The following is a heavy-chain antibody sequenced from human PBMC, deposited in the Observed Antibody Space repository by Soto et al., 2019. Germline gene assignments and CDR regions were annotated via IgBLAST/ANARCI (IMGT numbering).Heavy chain of an antibody. CDR1: GFAVSSNY. V-gene: IGHV3-66*01. CDR3: ARSRTGTTYGGMDV. D-gene: IGHD1-7*01. CDR2: IHSGGDT. Sequence: EVQLVESGGDLVQPGGSLRLSCAASGFAVSSNYMTWVRQAPGKGLEWVSVIHSGGDTHYADSVRGRFTISRDNNKNTLYLQMNSLRDEDTAVYYCARSRTGTTYGGMDVWGQGTTVTVS. J-gene: IGHJ6*02.